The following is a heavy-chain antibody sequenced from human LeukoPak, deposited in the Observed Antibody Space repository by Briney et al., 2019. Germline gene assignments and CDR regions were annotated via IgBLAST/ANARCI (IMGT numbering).Heavy chain of an antibody. CDR3: ATFGVIVRNDYLDY. J-gene: IGHJ4*02. V-gene: IGHV3-23*01. D-gene: IGHD3-3*01. Sequence: GGSLRLSCVGSGFIFRSYAVTWVRQAPGKGLEWVSSITANGDATYYADSVKGRFTISRDSSKNTLYLQMSSLRAEDTAVYYCATFGVIVRNDYLDYWGRGALVAVSS. CDR1: GFIFRSYA. CDR2: ITANGDAT.